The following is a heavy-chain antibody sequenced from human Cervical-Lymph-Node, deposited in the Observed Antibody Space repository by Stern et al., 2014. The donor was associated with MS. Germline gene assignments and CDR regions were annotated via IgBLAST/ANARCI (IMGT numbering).Heavy chain of an antibody. CDR3: ATVGDHYDSRGYYYGH. CDR2: VIPIFGTA. V-gene: IGHV1-69*01. D-gene: IGHD3-22*01. Sequence: QVQLVQSGAEVKKPGASVKVSCKAYGGTLTSYAISWVRQAPGQGLEWMGGVIPIFGTAHYAQRFQGRDTITADESTSTVYMDLSSLRSEDTATYYCATVGDHYDSRGYYYGHWGQGTQVTVSS. CDR1: GGTLTSYA. J-gene: IGHJ4*02.